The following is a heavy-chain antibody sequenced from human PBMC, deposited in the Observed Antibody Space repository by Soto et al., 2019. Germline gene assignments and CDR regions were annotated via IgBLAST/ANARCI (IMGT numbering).Heavy chain of an antibody. CDR1: GYSFTSYG. J-gene: IGHJ6*02. Sequence: QVQLVQSGAEVKKPGASVKVSCKASGYSFTSYGISWVRQAPGQGLEWMGWISAYNGNTNYAQKLQGRVTMTTDTPTSTAYMELRSLRPDDTAVYYSAGDNGFGESDVWGQGTTVTVSS. D-gene: IGHD3-10*01. CDR2: ISAYNGNT. CDR3: AGDNGFGESDV. V-gene: IGHV1-18*01.